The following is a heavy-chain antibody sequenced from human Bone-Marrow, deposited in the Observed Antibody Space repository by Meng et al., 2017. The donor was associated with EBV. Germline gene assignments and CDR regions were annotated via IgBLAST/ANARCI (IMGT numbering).Heavy chain of an antibody. CDR2: IYHSGST. CDR1: GGSISSSNW. V-gene: IGHV4-4*02. CDR3: ARAWSVTSGFDP. D-gene: IGHD2-21*02. J-gene: IGHJ5*02. Sequence: QGKWQGPGQGWVKPSGTLSLTCAVSGGSISSSNWWSWVRQPPGKGLEWIGEIYHSGSTNYNPSLKSRVTISVDKSKNQFSLKLSSVTAADTAVYYCARAWSVTSGFDPWGQGTLVTVSS.